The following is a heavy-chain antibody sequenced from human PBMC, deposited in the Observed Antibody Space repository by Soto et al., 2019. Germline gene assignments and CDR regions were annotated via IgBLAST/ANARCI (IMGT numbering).Heavy chain of an antibody. CDR1: GFTFSSYA. D-gene: IGHD3-10*01. Sequence: GGSLRLSCAASGFTFSSYAIDWVRQAPGKGLEWVSTISGSGAGTYYADSVKGRFTVSRDNSKNTLYLQMNSLGADDTAVYWCAKGRASGTPHYMDVWGTGTTVTVSS. CDR3: AKGRASGTPHYMDV. V-gene: IGHV3-23*01. CDR2: ISGSGAGT. J-gene: IGHJ6*03.